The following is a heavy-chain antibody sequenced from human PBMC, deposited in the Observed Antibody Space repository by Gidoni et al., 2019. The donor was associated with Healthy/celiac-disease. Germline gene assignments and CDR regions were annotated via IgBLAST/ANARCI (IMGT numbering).Heavy chain of an antibody. CDR2: ISGSGGST. V-gene: IGHV3-23*01. CDR3: ARGRYGLGNWFDP. J-gene: IGHJ5*02. CDR1: GFTFSSYA. Sequence: EVQLLESGGGLVQPGGSLRLSCAASGFTFSSYAMSWVRQAPGKGLGWVSAISGSGGSTYYADSEKGRFTISRDNSKNTLYLQMNSLRAEDTAVYYCARGRYGLGNWFDPWGQGTLVTVSS. D-gene: IGHD3-10*01.